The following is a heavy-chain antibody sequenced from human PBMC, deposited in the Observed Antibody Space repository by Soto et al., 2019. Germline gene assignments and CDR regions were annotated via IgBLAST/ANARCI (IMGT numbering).Heavy chain of an antibody. J-gene: IGHJ6*02. Sequence: QVQLVESGGGVVQPGRSLRLSCAASGFTFSSYGMHWVRQAPGKGLEWVAVISYDGSNKYYADSVKGRFTISRDNSKNTLYLQMNRLRAEDTAVYYCANGGGGRYYYYGMDVWGQGTTVTVSS. V-gene: IGHV3-30*18. CDR3: ANGGGGRYYYYGMDV. D-gene: IGHD2-15*01. CDR2: ISYDGSNK. CDR1: GFTFSSYG.